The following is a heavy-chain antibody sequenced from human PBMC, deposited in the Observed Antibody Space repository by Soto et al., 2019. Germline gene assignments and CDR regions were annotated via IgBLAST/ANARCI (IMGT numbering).Heavy chain of an antibody. V-gene: IGHV1-69*01. D-gene: IGHD5-18*01. CDR1: GGTFDTFA. CDR2: IIPVLGRA. CDR3: ARAPWTQEGPKYYFDF. J-gene: IGHJ4*02. Sequence: QVQLVQSGAEVKKPGSSVKVSCKASGGTFDTFAFSWVRQAPGQGLEWLGGIIPVLGRANYAQRFQDRVSASADGSTSTAFMELSSLNSDDTAVYYCARAPWTQEGPKYYFDFWGQGTQVTVSS.